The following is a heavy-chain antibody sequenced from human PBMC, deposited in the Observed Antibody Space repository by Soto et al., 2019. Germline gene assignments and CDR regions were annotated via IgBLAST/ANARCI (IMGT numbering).Heavy chain of an antibody. CDR3: ATWVIPGHYGGNGHFDY. J-gene: IGHJ4*02. V-gene: IGHV4-30-2*01. CDR2: IYHSGST. Sequence: SETLSLTCAVSGGSISSGGYSWSWIRQPPGKGLEWIGYIYHSGSTYYNPSLKSRVTISVDRSKNQFSLKLSSVTAADTAVYYCATWVIPGHYGGNGHFDYWGQGTLVTVSS. D-gene: IGHD4-17*01. CDR1: GGSISSGGYS.